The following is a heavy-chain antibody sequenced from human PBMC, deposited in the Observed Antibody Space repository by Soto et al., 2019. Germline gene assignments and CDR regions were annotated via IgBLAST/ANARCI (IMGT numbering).Heavy chain of an antibody. Sequence: EVQLLESGGGLVQPGGSLRLSCAASGFTFSSYAMSWVRQAPGKGLEWVSAISGSGGSTYYADSVKGRFTISRDNSKNTLYLQRNSLRAEDTAVYYCAKQGPKMATIMYLVGDDYWGQGTLVTVSS. CDR2: ISGSGGST. J-gene: IGHJ4*02. CDR1: GFTFSSYA. D-gene: IGHD5-12*01. V-gene: IGHV3-23*01. CDR3: AKQGPKMATIMYLVGDDY.